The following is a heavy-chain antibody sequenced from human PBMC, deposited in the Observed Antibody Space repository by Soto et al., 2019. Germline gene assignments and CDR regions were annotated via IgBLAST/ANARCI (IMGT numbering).Heavy chain of an antibody. J-gene: IGHJ4*02. Sequence: EVQLVESGGGLVQPGRSLRLSCAASGFTSTDYAMHWIRQVPGKGLEWVSGIFWNSDRIDYAGSGKGRFTISRDNAKNSLYLPMSPLRPEDSALYYCLKETSPGGLDHWGPGTLVTVSS. CDR2: IFWNSDRI. D-gene: IGHD2-2*01. CDR3: LKETSPGGLDH. V-gene: IGHV3-9*02. CDR1: GFTSTDYA.